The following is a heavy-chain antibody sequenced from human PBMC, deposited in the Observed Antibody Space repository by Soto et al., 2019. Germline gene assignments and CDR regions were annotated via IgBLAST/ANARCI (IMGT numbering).Heavy chain of an antibody. D-gene: IGHD3-22*01. CDR3: AKGGTMSCFDY. CDR1: GFHFIRYV. J-gene: IGHJ4*02. Sequence: EVELLESGGGLVQPGGSLRLSCAASGFHFIRYVMTWVRQSPVKGLEWVSGISTSGAATYDADSVKGRFTISRDNSKSTLYLQMNSLRDEDTAVYYCAKGGTMSCFDYWGQGALVTVSS. CDR2: ISTSGAAT. V-gene: IGHV3-23*01.